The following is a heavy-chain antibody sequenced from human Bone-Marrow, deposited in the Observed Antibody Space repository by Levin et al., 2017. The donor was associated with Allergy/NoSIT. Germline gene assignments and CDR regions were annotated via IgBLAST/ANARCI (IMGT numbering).Heavy chain of an antibody. CDR1: GFTFSRYW. J-gene: IGHJ4*02. CDR2: IKHDGNEK. D-gene: IGHD1-20*01. Sequence: GGSLRLSCAASGFTFSRYWMSWVRQAPGKGLKWVANIKHDGNEKYFVESVKGRFTISRDNAKNSLYLQMNSLRAEDTAVYYCARYITGTLEDYFDYWGQGTLVTVSS. CDR3: ARYITGTLEDYFDY. V-gene: IGHV3-7*01.